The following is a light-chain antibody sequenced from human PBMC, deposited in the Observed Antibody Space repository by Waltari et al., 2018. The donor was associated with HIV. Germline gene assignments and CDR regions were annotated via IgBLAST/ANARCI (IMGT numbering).Light chain of an antibody. CDR3: QQYGSSPT. J-gene: IGKJ1*01. CDR1: QRVPSNY. Sequence: IVLTQSPATLSLSPGVRATLSCGASQRVPSNYLAWYQQRPGLAPRLLIYDTSSRATGIPDRFSGSGSGTDFTLTISRLEPEDFAVYYCQQYGSSPTFGQGTKVEIK. CDR2: DTS. V-gene: IGKV3D-20*01.